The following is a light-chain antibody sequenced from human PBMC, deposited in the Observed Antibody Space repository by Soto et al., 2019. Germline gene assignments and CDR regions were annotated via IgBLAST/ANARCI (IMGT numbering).Light chain of an antibody. CDR3: QQYGSLPWT. Sequence: EIVLTQSPGTLSLSPGERATLSCRASQSVSSSYLAWYQQKPGQAPRPLIYGASSRAIGIPDRFSGSGSGTDFTLTISRLEPEDLAVYYCQQYGSLPWTFGQGTKV. V-gene: IGKV3-20*01. CDR2: GAS. J-gene: IGKJ1*01. CDR1: QSVSSSY.